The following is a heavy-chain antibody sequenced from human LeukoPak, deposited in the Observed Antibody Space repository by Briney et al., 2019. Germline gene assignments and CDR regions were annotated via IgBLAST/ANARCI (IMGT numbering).Heavy chain of an antibody. Sequence: GGSLRLSCAASGFTFSSYAMHWVRQAPGKGLEYVSAISSNGGSTYYANSVKGRFTISRDNSKNTLYLQMGSLRAEDTAVYYCARAEIAGLYLWGQGTLVTVSS. V-gene: IGHV3-64*01. J-gene: IGHJ5*02. CDR3: ARAEIAGLYL. CDR1: GFTFSSYA. D-gene: IGHD6-13*01. CDR2: ISSNGGST.